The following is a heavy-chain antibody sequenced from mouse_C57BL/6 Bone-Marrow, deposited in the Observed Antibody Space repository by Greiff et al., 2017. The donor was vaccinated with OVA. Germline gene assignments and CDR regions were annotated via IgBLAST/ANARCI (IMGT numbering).Heavy chain of an antibody. V-gene: IGHV2-6-1*01. CDR3: ARQGYDYDGYWYFDV. J-gene: IGHJ1*03. Sequence: VKLMESGPGLVAPSQRLSITCTVSGFSLTSYGVHWVRQPPGKGLEWLVVIWSDGSTTYNSALKSRLSISKDNSKSQVFLKMNSLQTDDTAMYYCARQGYDYDGYWYFDVWGTGTTVTVSS. D-gene: IGHD2-4*01. CDR2: IWSDGST. CDR1: GFSLTSYG.